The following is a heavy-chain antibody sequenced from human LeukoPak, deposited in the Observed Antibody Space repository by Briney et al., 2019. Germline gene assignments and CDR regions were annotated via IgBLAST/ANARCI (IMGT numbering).Heavy chain of an antibody. J-gene: IGHJ4*02. D-gene: IGHD4-17*01. Sequence: GGSLRLSCAASGFTFSSYEMNWVRQAPGKGLEWVPYISSSGSTTYYADSVKGRFTISRDNSKNTLYLQMNSLRAEDTAVYYCASPPIYGDSYYFDYWGQGTLVTVSS. V-gene: IGHV3-48*03. CDR2: ISSSGSTT. CDR3: ASPPIYGDSYYFDY. CDR1: GFTFSSYE.